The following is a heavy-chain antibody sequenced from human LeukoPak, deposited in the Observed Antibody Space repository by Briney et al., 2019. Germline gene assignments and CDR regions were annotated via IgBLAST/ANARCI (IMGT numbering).Heavy chain of an antibody. D-gene: IGHD6-6*01. CDR1: GFMFSNYW. Sequence: SGGSRRLSCAASGFMFSNYWMSWVRQAPGKGLEWVANIKEDGSEKYFVDSVKGRFTISRDNAKNSLYLQMSSLRDDDTAVYYCARDRVSNIGPRRLDYWGQGILVTVSS. J-gene: IGHJ4*02. CDR2: IKEDGSEK. V-gene: IGHV3-7*01. CDR3: ARDRVSNIGPRRLDY.